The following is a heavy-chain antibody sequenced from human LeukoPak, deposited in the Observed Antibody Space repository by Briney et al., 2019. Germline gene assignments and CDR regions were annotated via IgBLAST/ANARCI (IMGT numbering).Heavy chain of an antibody. CDR3: ARGQTTVTTGYYGMDV. CDR2: INSDGSST. V-gene: IGHV3-74*01. CDR1: GFTFSSYW. D-gene: IGHD4-17*01. J-gene: IGHJ6*02. Sequence: GGSLRLSCAASGFTFSSYWMHWVRQAPGKGLVWVSRINSDGSSTSYADSVKGRFTISRDNAKNTLYLQMNSLRAEDTAVYYCARGQTTVTTGYYGMDVWGQGTTVTVSS.